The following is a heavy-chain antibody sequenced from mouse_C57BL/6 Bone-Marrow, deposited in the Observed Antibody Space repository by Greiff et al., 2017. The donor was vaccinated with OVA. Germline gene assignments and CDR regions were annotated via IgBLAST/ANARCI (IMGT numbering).Heavy chain of an antibody. J-gene: IGHJ1*03. V-gene: IGHV1-15*01. CDR2: IDPETGGT. CDR1: GYTFTDYE. CDR3: TRWLRRYFDV. D-gene: IGHD2-2*01. Sequence: VKLMESGAELVRPGASVTLSCKASGYTFTDYEMHWVKQTPVHGLEWIGAIDPETGGTAYNQKFKGKAILTADKSSSTAYMELRSLTSEDSAVYYCTRWLRRYFDVWGTGTTVTVSS.